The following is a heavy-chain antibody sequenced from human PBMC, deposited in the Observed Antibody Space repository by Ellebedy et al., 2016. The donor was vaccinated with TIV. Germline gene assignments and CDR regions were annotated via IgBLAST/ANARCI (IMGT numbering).Heavy chain of an antibody. CDR3: VRTARIADY. D-gene: IGHD2-21*02. CDR2: ISGSSGDT. Sequence: GGSLRLSCAASGFTFSNAWMNWVRQAPGKGLEWLSYISGSSGDTNYADSVRGRFTISRDNAKNSLYLQMNSLRAEDTAVYYCVRTARIADYWGQGTLVTVSS. CDR1: GFTFSNAW. J-gene: IGHJ4*02. V-gene: IGHV3-11*06.